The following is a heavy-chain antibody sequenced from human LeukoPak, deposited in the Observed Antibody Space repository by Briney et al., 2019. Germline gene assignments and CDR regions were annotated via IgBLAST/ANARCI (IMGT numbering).Heavy chain of an antibody. D-gene: IGHD3-10*01. CDR3: ARDFFNYYGSGSYSIHGMDV. Sequence: SETLSLTCTVSGGSISSYYWSCFRQPAGKGLEWIGRIYTSGSTNYHPSLKSQVTMSVDTSKNQFSLKLSSLTAADTAVYYCARDFFNYYGSGSYSIHGMDVWGQGITVIVSS. V-gene: IGHV4-4*07. CDR2: IYTSGST. J-gene: IGHJ6*02. CDR1: GGSISSYY.